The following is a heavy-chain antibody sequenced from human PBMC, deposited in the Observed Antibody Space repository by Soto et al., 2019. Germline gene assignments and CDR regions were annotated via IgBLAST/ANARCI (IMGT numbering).Heavy chain of an antibody. CDR1: GGTFSSYA. V-gene: IGHV1-69*06. Sequence: QVQLVQSGAEVKKPGSSVKVSCKASGGTFSSYAISWVRQAPGQGLEWMGGIIPIFGTANYAQKFQGRVPITAEKSTSTAYMELSSLRSEDTAVYYCARHGHPAGWELGGMPDFDIWGQGTMVTVSS. CDR2: IIPIFGTA. D-gene: IGHD1-26*01. CDR3: ARHGHPAGWELGGMPDFDI. J-gene: IGHJ3*02.